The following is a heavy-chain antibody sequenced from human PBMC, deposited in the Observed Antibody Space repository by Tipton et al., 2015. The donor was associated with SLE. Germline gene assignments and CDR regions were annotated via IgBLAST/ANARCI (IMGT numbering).Heavy chain of an antibody. V-gene: IGHV3-48*01. D-gene: IGHD2/OR15-2a*01. J-gene: IGHJ2*01. CDR2: ISRSGTTI. CDR3: ARETEYGRDYFDL. Sequence: SLRLSCAASGFIFDDYRMNWVRQAPGKGLEWIFFISRSGTTIYYADSVTGRFTISRDNAKNSLYLQMNGLRAEDTAVYYCARETEYGRDYFDLWGRGTLVTVSS. CDR1: GFIFDDYR.